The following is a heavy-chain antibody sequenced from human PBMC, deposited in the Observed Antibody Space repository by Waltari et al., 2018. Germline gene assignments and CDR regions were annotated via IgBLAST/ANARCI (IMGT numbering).Heavy chain of an antibody. J-gene: IGHJ3*01. CDR2: IIPIFGTA. CDR1: GGPFSTYS. CDR3: ARNLRGRDGYNSYAFDL. Sequence: QVQLVQSGAEVKKSGSSVKVSCMASGGPFSTYSIRWVRQAPGQGLEWMGGIIPIFGTANYAQKFQGRVTISADESANTVYMQLSSLRFEDTAVYYCARNLRGRDGYNSYAFDLWGHGTLVSVSS. D-gene: IGHD5-12*01. V-gene: IGHV1-69*19.